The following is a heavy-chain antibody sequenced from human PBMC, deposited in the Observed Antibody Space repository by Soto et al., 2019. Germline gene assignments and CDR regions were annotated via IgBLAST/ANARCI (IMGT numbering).Heavy chain of an antibody. CDR1: GFIFSSYA. V-gene: IGHV3-23*01. D-gene: IGHD6-19*01. CDR3: ARDRGWYYFDY. Sequence: GGSLRLSCAASGFIFSSYAMSWVRQAPGKGLEWVSAISGSGGSTYYADSVKGRFTISRDNSKNTLYLQMNSLRAEDTAVYYCARDRGWYYFDYWGQGTLVTVSS. J-gene: IGHJ4*02. CDR2: ISGSGGST.